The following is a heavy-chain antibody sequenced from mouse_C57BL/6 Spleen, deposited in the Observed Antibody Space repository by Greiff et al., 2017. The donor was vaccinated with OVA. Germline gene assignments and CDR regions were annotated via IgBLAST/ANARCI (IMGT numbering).Heavy chain of an antibody. V-gene: IGHV1-55*01. J-gene: IGHJ1*03. D-gene: IGHD1-1*01. CDR2: IYPGSGST. Sequence: VQLQQPGAELVKPGASVKMSCKASGYTFTSYWITWVKQRPGQGLEWIGDIYPGSGSTNYNEKFKSKATLTVDTSSSTAYMQLSSLTSEDSAVYYCARSDYYYGSSYFDVWGTGTTVTVSS. CDR1: GYTFTSYW. CDR3: ARSDYYYGSSYFDV.